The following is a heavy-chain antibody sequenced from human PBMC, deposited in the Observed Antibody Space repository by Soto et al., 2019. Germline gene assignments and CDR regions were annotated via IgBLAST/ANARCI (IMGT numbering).Heavy chain of an antibody. CDR1: GGSVSSGSYY. Sequence: SETLSLTCTVSGGSVSSGSYYWSWIRQPPGKGLEWIGYIYYSGSTNYNPSLKSRVTISVDTSKNQFSLKLSSVTAADTAVYYCARAYYDFWSGYWRWFDPWGQGTLVTVSS. CDR3: ARAYYDFWSGYWRWFDP. D-gene: IGHD3-3*01. J-gene: IGHJ5*02. V-gene: IGHV4-61*01. CDR2: IYYSGST.